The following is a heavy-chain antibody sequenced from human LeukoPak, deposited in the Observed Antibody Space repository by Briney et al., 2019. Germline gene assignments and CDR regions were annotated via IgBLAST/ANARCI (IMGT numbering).Heavy chain of an antibody. Sequence: GGSLRLSCAASGFTFSSYSMNWVRQAPGKGLEWVSSISSSSSYIYYADSVKGRFTISRDNAKNSLYLQMNSLRAEDTAVYYCARWLRGIADEDGVDVWGQGTTVTVSS. CDR2: ISSSSSYI. J-gene: IGHJ6*02. D-gene: IGHD6-13*01. V-gene: IGHV3-21*04. CDR3: ARWLRGIADEDGVDV. CDR1: GFTFSSYS.